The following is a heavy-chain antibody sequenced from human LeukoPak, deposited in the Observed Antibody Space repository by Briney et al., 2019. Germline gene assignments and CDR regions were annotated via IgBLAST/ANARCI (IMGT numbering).Heavy chain of an antibody. CDR3: AKKGATTGDFDY. CDR2: ISGSGGDT. V-gene: IGHV3-23*01. CDR1: GFTFSNFL. Sequence: GGSLRLSCAASGFTFSNFLMTWVRQAPGKGPEWVSAISGSGGDTYYADSVKGRFTISRDNSKNTLYLQMNSLRAEDTAVYYCAKKGATTGDFDYWGQGTLVTVSS. D-gene: IGHD1-26*01. J-gene: IGHJ4*02.